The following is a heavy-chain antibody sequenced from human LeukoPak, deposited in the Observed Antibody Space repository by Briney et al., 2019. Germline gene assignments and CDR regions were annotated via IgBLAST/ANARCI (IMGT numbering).Heavy chain of an antibody. D-gene: IGHD3-10*01. Sequence: SETLSLTCTVSGYSISSGYYWGWIRQPPGKGLEWIGSIYYSGSTYYNPSLKSRVTISVDTSKNQFSLKLISVTAADTAVYYCATDRGGSRPYFDYWGQGTLVTVSS. CDR2: IYYSGST. CDR1: GYSISSGYY. V-gene: IGHV4-38-2*02. CDR3: ATDRGGSRPYFDY. J-gene: IGHJ4*02.